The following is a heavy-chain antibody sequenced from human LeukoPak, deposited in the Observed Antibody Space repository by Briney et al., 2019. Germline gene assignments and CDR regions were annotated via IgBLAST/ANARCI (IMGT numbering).Heavy chain of an antibody. CDR3: ARDRHIVVVSSPHWFDP. J-gene: IGHJ5*02. CDR1: GGTFSSYA. CDR2: IIPIFGTA. Sequence: ASVKVSCKASGGTFSSYAISWVRQAPGQGLEWMGRIIPIFGTANYAQKFQGRVTITTDESTSTAYMELSSLRSEDTAVYYCARDRHIVVVSSPHWFDPWGQGTLVTVSS. D-gene: IGHD2-21*01. V-gene: IGHV1-69*05.